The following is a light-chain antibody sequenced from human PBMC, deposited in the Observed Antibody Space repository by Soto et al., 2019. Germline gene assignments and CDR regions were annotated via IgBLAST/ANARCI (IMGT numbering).Light chain of an antibody. CDR1: QDISNY. Sequence: DIQMTQSPSSLSASVGDRVTITCQASQDISNYLNWYQQKPGKAPKLLINDASNLETGVPSRFSGSGSGTDFTFTISSLQPEDIATYYCQQYDNLLVTFGPGTKVDIK. CDR3: QQYDNLLVT. J-gene: IGKJ3*01. V-gene: IGKV1-33*01. CDR2: DAS.